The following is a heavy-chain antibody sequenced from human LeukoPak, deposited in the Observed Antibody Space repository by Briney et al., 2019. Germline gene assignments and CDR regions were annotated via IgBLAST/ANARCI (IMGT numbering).Heavy chain of an antibody. V-gene: IGHV1-46*03. CDR1: GYTFTSYY. CDR2: INPSGGST. Sequence: ASVKVSCKASGYTFTSYYMHWVRQAPGQGLEWMGIINPSGGSTSYAQKFQGRVTMTRDMSTSTVYMELSSLRSEDTAVYYCAREKKERRDGYNLRWFDPWGQGTLVTVSS. J-gene: IGHJ5*02. D-gene: IGHD5-24*01. CDR3: AREKKERRDGYNLRWFDP.